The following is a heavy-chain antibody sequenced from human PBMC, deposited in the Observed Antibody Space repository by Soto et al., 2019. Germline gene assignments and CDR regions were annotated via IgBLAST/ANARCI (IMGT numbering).Heavy chain of an antibody. CDR2: IYHSGST. J-gene: IGHJ3*02. D-gene: IGHD3-3*01. CDR3: ARGDLWSGYHSRGAFDI. CDR1: SGSISSSNW. V-gene: IGHV4-4*02. Sequence: QVQLQESGPGLVKPSGTLSLTCAVSSGSISSSNWWSWVRQPPGQGLAWIGEIYHSGSTNYNPSLKSRVTISVDKSKNQFSLKLSSVTAADTAVYYCARGDLWSGYHSRGAFDIWGQGTMVTVSS.